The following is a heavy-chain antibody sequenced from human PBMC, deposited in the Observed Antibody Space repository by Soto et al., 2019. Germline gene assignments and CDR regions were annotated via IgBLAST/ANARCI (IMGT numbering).Heavy chain of an antibody. V-gene: IGHV1-46*01. D-gene: IGHD6-19*01. CDR2: INPSGGSR. CDR3: ARVGNSGWYEI. J-gene: IGHJ4*02. CDR1: GYTFTIYY. Sequence: ASVKVSCKASGYTFTIYYMHWLRQAPGQGLEWMGIINPSGGSRSYAQKFQGRVTMTRDTSTSTVYMELSSLRSEDTAVYYCARVGNSGWYEIWGQGTLVTVSS.